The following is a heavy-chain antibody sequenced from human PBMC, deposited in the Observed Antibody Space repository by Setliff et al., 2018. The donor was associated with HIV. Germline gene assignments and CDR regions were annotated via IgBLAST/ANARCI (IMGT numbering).Heavy chain of an antibody. Sequence: ASVKVSCKASGYTFTSYGMSWVRQAPGQGLEWMGIINPSGGSTSYAQKFQGRVTITRDTSTNTVYMEMSGLRSEDTAVFYCARAVASRNIRGEYSFDYWGQGTLVTVSS. J-gene: IGHJ4*02. CDR1: GYTFTSYG. D-gene: IGHD3-16*01. CDR2: INPSGGST. CDR3: ARAVASRNIRGEYSFDY. V-gene: IGHV1-46*01.